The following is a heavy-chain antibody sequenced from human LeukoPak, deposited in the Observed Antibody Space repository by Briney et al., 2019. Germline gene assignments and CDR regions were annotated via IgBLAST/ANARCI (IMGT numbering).Heavy chain of an antibody. V-gene: IGHV4-4*02. J-gene: IGHJ6*02. D-gene: IGHD2-21*02. CDR3: ARVQSSGDYHYYYGMDV. Sequence: SGTLSLTCAVSGGSISSSNWWSWVRQPPGKGLEWIGEIYHSGSTNYNPSLKSRVTISVDKSKNQFSLKLSSVTAADTAVYYCARVQSSGDYHYYYGMDVWGQGTTVTVSS. CDR2: IYHSGST. CDR1: GGSISSSNW.